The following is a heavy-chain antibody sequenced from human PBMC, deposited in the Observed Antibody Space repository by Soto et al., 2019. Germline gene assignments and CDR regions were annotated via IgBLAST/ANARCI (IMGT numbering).Heavy chain of an antibody. J-gene: IGHJ4*02. Sequence: QVQLVESGGGLVKPGGSLRLSCVDSGFSFSHYYMSWIRQAPGKGLEWVSYISSTATNIYYTDSVRGRFTISRDNSKNSLYLQMNNLRPEDTAVYYCARLNPLNGDYCEDWGQGTLVTVSS. V-gene: IGHV3-11*01. CDR1: GFSFSHYY. D-gene: IGHD4-17*01. CDR2: ISSTATNI. CDR3: ARLNPLNGDYCED.